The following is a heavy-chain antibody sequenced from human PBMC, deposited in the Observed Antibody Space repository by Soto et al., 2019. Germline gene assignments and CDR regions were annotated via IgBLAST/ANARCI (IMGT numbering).Heavy chain of an antibody. CDR1: GFTFSSYG. Sequence: PGGSLRLSCAASGFTFSSYGMHWFRQAPGKGLEWVAVISYDGSNKYYADSVKGRFTISRDNSKNTLYLQMNSLRAEDTAVYYCAKEVELAAFDIWGQGTMVTVSS. V-gene: IGHV3-30*18. J-gene: IGHJ3*02. D-gene: IGHD6-13*01. CDR2: ISYDGSNK. CDR3: AKEVELAAFDI.